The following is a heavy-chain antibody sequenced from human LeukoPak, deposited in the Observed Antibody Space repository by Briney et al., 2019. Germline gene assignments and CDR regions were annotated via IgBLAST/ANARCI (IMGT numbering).Heavy chain of an antibody. D-gene: IGHD5-12*01. CDR2: INAGNGNT. CDR3: ARGRRPKWIAPLDAFDI. V-gene: IGHV1-3*01. CDR1: GYTFTSYA. J-gene: IGHJ3*02. Sequence: ASVKVSCKASGYTFTSYAMNWVRQAPGQGLEWMGWINAGNGNTKYSQKFQGRVTITRDTSASTAYMELSSLRSEDTAVYYCARGRRPKWIAPLDAFDIWGQGTMVTVSS.